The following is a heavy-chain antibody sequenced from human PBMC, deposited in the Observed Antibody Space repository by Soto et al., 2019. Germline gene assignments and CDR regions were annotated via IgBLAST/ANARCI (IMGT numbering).Heavy chain of an antibody. D-gene: IGHD3-22*01. CDR2: ISYDGSNK. CDR1: GFTFSSYG. Sequence: GGSLRLSCAASGFTFSSYGMHWVRQAPGKGLEWVAVISYDGSNKYYADSVKGRFTISRDNSKNTLYMQMNSQRAEDTAVYYCAKDRYDSSGADYWGQGTLVTVSS. J-gene: IGHJ4*02. CDR3: AKDRYDSSGADY. V-gene: IGHV3-30*18.